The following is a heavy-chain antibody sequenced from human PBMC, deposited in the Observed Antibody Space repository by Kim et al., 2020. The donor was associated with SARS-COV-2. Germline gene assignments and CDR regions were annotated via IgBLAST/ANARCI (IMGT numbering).Heavy chain of an antibody. CDR2: IYYSGST. D-gene: IGHD2-2*01. J-gene: IGHJ3*02. Sequence: SETLSLTCTVSGGSVSSGSYYWSWIRQPPGKGLEWIGYIYYSGSTNYNPSLKSRVTISVDTSKNQFSLKLSSVTAADTAVYYCARGGYCSSTSCYPGDAFDIWGQGTMVTVSS. CDR3: ARGGYCSSTSCYPGDAFDI. CDR1: GGSVSSGSYY. V-gene: IGHV4-61*01.